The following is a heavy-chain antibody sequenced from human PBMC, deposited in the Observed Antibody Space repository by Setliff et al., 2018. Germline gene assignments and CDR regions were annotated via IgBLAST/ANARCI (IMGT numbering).Heavy chain of an antibody. J-gene: IGHJ3*02. CDR2: IWYDGSNK. Sequence: GESLKISCAASGFTFSSYWMHWVRQAPGKGLEWVAVIWYDGSNKYYADSVKGRFTISRDNPKNTLYLQMNSLRAEDTAVYYCAKGGYCSGGSCYSIHAFDIWGQGTLVTVSS. CDR1: GFTFSSYW. CDR3: AKGGYCSGGSCYSIHAFDI. V-gene: IGHV3-33*06. D-gene: IGHD2-15*01.